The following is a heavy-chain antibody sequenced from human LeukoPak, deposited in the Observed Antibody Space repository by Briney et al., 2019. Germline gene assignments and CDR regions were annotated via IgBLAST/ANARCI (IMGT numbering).Heavy chain of an antibody. J-gene: IGHJ3*02. CDR2: INPSGGST. CDR1: GYTFTSYY. CDR3: ARTDYDILTGYVLSAFDI. D-gene: IGHD3-9*01. V-gene: IGHV1-46*01. Sequence: ASVKVSCKASGYTFTSYYMHWVRQAPGQGLEWMGIINPSGGSTSYAQKFQGRVTMTRDTSTSTVYMELSSLRSEDTAVYYCARTDYDILTGYVLSAFDIWGQGTMVTVSS.